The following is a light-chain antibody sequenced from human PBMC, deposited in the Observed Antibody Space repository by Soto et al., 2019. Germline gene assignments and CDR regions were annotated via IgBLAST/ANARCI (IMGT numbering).Light chain of an antibody. CDR3: SSYTTSSTRV. Sequence: QSALTQPASVSGSPGQSIAISCTGSSSDVGIYNYVYWYQQHPGKVPKLIIYEVSNRPSGVSNRFSGSKSGNTASLTISGLQAEDEADYYCSSYTTSSTRVFGTGTQLTVL. V-gene: IGLV2-14*01. CDR2: EVS. CDR1: SSDVGIYNY. J-gene: IGLJ1*01.